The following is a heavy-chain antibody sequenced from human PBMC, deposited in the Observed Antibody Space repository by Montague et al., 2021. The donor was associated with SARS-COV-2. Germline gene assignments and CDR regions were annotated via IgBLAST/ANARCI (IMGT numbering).Heavy chain of an antibody. Sequence: SETLSLTCTVSGGSISSSSYYWGWIRQPPGKGLEWIGTIYYSGSTYYNPSLKSRVTISVDTSKNQFSLKLSSVTAADTAVYYCASWWFSPMLVVVIRGPFDYWGQGALVTVSS. CDR3: ASWWFSPMLVVVIRGPFDY. J-gene: IGHJ4*02. CDR1: GGSISSSSYY. V-gene: IGHV4-39*07. CDR2: IYYSGST. D-gene: IGHD3-22*01.